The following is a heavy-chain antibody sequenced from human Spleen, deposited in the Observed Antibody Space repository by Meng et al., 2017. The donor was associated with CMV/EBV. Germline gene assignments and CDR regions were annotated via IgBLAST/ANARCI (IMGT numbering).Heavy chain of an antibody. CDR2: INWDGSKT. V-gene: IGHV3-43*01. CDR1: EFTFDDYI. Sequence: GESLKISCAASEFTFDDYIMHWVRQAPGKGLEWVSLINWDGSKTSYGDSVKGRFTISRDNSKNSLYLQMNSLRSEDTALYYCAKDYFFDNNKGNLDIFFDSWGQGTLVTVSS. J-gene: IGHJ4*02. CDR3: AKDYFFDNNKGNLDIFFDS. D-gene: IGHD3-22*01.